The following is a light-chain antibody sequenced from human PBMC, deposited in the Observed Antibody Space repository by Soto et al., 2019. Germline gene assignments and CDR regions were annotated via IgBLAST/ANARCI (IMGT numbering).Light chain of an antibody. CDR1: QSFTSN. CDR3: QQYGNSRGT. Sequence: EIVMTQSPATLSVSPGDRATLSCRASQSFTSNLAWYQQKPGQAPRLLIYNASSRATGIPDRFSGSGSGTDFTLTISRLEPEDFAVYYCQQYGNSRGTFGQGTKVDIK. CDR2: NAS. J-gene: IGKJ1*01. V-gene: IGKV3-20*01.